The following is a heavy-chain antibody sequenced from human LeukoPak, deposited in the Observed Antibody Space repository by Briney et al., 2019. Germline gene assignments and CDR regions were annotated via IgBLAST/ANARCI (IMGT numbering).Heavy chain of an antibody. D-gene: IGHD5-12*01. V-gene: IGHV1-2*06. J-gene: IGHJ6*02. Sequence: GASVKVSCKASGYTFTGYYMHWVRQAPGQGLERMGRINPNSGGTNYAQKFQGRVTMTRDTSISTAYMELSRLRSDDTAVYYCARSDIDYYYYGMDVWGQGTTVTVSS. CDR1: GYTFTGYY. CDR2: INPNSGGT. CDR3: ARSDIDYYYYGMDV.